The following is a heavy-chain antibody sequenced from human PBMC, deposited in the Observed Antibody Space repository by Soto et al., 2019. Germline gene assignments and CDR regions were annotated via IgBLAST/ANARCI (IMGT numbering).Heavy chain of an antibody. Sequence: PSETLSLTSTVSVGSIRYYFWTWMGQPPGKGLEWIGYIYYSGRTNYNPSLKSRVSISVDTSKNHFSLQLRSVTAADTAVYYCARVGGDDFGDSGGFDYWGQGTLVTVSS. CDR3: ARVGGDDFGDSGGFDY. J-gene: IGHJ4*02. D-gene: IGHD4-17*01. CDR1: VGSIRYYF. CDR2: IYYSGRT. V-gene: IGHV4-59*01.